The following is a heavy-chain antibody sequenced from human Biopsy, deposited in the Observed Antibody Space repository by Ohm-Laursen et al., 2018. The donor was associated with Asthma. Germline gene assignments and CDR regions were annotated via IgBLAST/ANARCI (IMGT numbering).Heavy chain of an antibody. V-gene: IGHV3-30*18. CDR1: GFNFHNYG. CDR3: AKDRVAGRSYYFDY. Sequence: SSLRLSCAATGFNFHNYGMNWVRRAPGKGLEWVAQILFDGRKINYPDSVKGRFTTSRDNSKNMVYLQMNSLRPEDTAVYYCAKDRVAGRSYYFDYWGQGSLVSVSS. D-gene: IGHD6-13*01. J-gene: IGHJ4*02. CDR2: ILFDGRKI.